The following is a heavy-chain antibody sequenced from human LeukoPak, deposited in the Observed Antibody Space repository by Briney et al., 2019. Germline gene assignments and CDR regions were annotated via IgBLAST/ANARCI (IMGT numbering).Heavy chain of an antibody. V-gene: IGHV4-39*01. CDR2: INYAGTT. Sequence: SETLSLTCTVSGGSISDSSYYWGWIRQPPGKGLEYIGSINYAGTTYFSPFLKSRVTISVDTSRNQFSLRLSSVTAADTDVYFCARASITYCSGGSCFSSRFDPWGQGSLVTVSS. CDR1: GGSISDSSYY. D-gene: IGHD2-15*01. CDR3: ARASITYCSGGSCFSSRFDP. J-gene: IGHJ5*02.